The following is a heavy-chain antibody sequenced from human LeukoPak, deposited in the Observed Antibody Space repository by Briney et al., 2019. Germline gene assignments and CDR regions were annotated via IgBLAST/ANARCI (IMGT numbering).Heavy chain of an antibody. CDR2: IYSGGST. J-gene: IGHJ6*02. CDR3: ARDSETETGWYYYGMDV. CDR1: GFTFSSYA. D-gene: IGHD1-1*01. Sequence: PGGSLRLSCAASGFTFSSYAMNWVRQAPGKGLEGVSVIYSGGSTYFADSVKGRFTITRDNSKNTVFLQMNSLRAEDTAVYYCARDSETETGWYYYGMDVWGQGTTVTVSS. V-gene: IGHV3-53*01.